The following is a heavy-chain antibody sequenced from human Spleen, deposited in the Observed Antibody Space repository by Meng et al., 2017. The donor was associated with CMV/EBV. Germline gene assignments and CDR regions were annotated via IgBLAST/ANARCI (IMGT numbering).Heavy chain of an antibody. Sequence: GESLKISCAASGFTFSSYSMNWVRQAPGKGLEWVSSISSSSSYIYYADSVKGRFTISRDNSKNTLSLEMNSLRADDTAVYYCARDSITTAGTFNYWGQGTLVTVSS. CDR2: ISSSSSYI. CDR1: GFTFSSYS. V-gene: IGHV3-21*04. CDR3: ARDSITTAGTFNY. J-gene: IGHJ4*02. D-gene: IGHD6-13*01.